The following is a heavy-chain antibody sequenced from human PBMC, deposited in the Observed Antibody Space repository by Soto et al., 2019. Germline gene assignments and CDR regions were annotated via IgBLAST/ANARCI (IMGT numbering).Heavy chain of an antibody. Sequence: GGSLRLSCAASGFTFDDYAMHWVRQAPGKGLEWVSGISWNSGSIGYADSVKGRFTISRDNAKKSLYLQMNSLRAEDTALYYCAKDMGGSGSPDYYYYGMDVWGQGTTVTVSS. CDR1: GFTFDDYA. D-gene: IGHD3-10*01. CDR2: ISWNSGSI. J-gene: IGHJ6*02. CDR3: AKDMGGSGSPDYYYYGMDV. V-gene: IGHV3-9*01.